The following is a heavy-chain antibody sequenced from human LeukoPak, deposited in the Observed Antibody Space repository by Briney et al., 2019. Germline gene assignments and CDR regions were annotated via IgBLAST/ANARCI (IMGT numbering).Heavy chain of an antibody. J-gene: IGHJ4*02. CDR2: TYYRSKWYN. CDR3: ARGSSWYMASQGTFDY. CDR1: GDSVSSNSAA. D-gene: IGHD6-13*01. Sequence: SQTLSLTCAISGDSVSSNSAAWNWIRQSPSRGLEWLGRTYYRSKWYNDYAVSVKSRITINPDTSQNQFSLQLNSVTPEDTVVYYCARGSSWYMASQGTFDYWGQGTLVTVSS. V-gene: IGHV6-1*01.